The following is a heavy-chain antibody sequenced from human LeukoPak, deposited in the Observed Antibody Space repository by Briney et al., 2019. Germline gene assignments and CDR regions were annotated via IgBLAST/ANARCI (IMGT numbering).Heavy chain of an antibody. CDR3: AKGIAAAVVYYGMDV. CDR1: GFTFSSYS. V-gene: IGHV3-21*04. CDR2: ISSSSSYI. Sequence: PGGSLRLSCAASGFTFSSYSMNWVRQAPGKGLEWVSSISSSSSYIYYADSVKGRFTISRDNSKNTLYLQMNSLRAEDTAVYYCAKGIAAAVVYYGMDVWGQGTTVTVSS. D-gene: IGHD6-13*01. J-gene: IGHJ6*02.